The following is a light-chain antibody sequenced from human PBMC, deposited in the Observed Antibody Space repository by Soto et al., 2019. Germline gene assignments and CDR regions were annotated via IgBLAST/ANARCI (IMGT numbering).Light chain of an antibody. J-gene: IGKJ1*01. V-gene: IGKV1-39*01. CDR3: QQSYKSPPT. CDR2: AAT. Sequence: DIQMTQSPSSLSASVGDRVTITCRASQSISSYLNWYQQKPGEVPKLLIYAATSLQSGVPSRFSGSGSGTDFTLTISSLQPEDFATYYCQQSYKSPPTFGQGTKVDI. CDR1: QSISSY.